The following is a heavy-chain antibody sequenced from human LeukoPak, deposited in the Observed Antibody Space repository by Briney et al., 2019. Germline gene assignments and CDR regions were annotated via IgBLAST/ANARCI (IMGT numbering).Heavy chain of an antibody. CDR3: TRPYYYDSSGYYRLDY. V-gene: IGHV3-73*01. J-gene: IGHJ4*02. CDR2: IRSKANSYAT. Sequence: GGSLRLSCAASGFTFSGSAMHWVRQASGKGLEWVGRIRSKANSYATAYAASVKGRFTISKDDSKNTAYLQMNSLKTEDTAVYYCTRPYYYDSSGYYRLDYWGQGTLVTVSS. D-gene: IGHD3-22*01. CDR1: GFTFSGSA.